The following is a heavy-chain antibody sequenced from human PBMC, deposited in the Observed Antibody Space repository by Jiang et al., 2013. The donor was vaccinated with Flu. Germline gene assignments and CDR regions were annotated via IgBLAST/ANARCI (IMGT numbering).Heavy chain of an antibody. J-gene: IGHJ3*02. CDR2: YN. CDR3: ARGYRFAFDI. D-gene: IGHD5-12*01. Sequence: YNDYAVSVKSRIIINPDTSKSQFSLQLNSVTPEDTAVYYCARGYRFAFDIWGQGTMVTVSS. V-gene: IGHV6-1*01.